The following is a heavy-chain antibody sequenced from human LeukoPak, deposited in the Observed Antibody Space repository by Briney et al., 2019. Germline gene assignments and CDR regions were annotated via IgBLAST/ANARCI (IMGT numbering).Heavy chain of an antibody. J-gene: IGHJ4*02. V-gene: IGHV4-59*01. CDR3: AIGEGGAADY. CDR2: IYYSGST. Sequence: SETLSLTCTVSGGSISSYYWSWIRQPPGKGLEWIGYIYYSGSTNYNPSLKSRVTISVDTSKNQFSLKLSSVTAADTAVYYRAIGEGGAADYWGQGTLVTVSS. D-gene: IGHD3-16*01. CDR1: GGSISSYY.